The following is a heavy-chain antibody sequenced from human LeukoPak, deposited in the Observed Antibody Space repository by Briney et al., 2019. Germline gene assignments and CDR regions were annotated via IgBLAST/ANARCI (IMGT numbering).Heavy chain of an antibody. V-gene: IGHV4-34*01. CDR2: INHSGTT. CDR3: ARDLVTVTKGFDI. J-gene: IGHJ3*02. Sequence: SETLSLTCAVSAGTFRGYYWAWIRQPPGKGLEWIGEINHSGTTNYNPSLKSRVTISIDTSKNQFSLKLSSVTAADTAVYYCARDLVTVTKGFDIWGQGTMVSVSS. D-gene: IGHD4-17*01. CDR1: AGTFRGYY.